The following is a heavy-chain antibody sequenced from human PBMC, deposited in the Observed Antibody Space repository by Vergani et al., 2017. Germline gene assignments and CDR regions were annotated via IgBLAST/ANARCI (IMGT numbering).Heavy chain of an antibody. J-gene: IGHJ6*03. CDR3: ARRRDIVPAPGGYMDV. D-gene: IGHD2-8*01. CDR2: INHSGST. V-gene: IGHV4-34*01. CDR1: GGSFSGYY. Sequence: QVQLQESGPGLLKPSETLSLTCAVYGGSFSGYYWSWIRQPPGKGLEWIGEINHSGSTNYNPSLKSRVTISVDTSKNQFSLKLSSVTAADTAVYYCARRRDIVPAPGGYMDVWGKGTTVTVSS.